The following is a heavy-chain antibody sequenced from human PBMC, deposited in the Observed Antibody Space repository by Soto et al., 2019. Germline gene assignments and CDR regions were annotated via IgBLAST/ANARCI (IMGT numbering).Heavy chain of an antibody. Sequence: PGESLKISCKGSGYSFTSYWIGWVRQMPGKGLEWMGIIYPGDSDTRYSPSFQGQVTISADKSISTAYLQWSSLKASDTAMYYCARTGFWSGYYEAYYYYGMDVWGQGTTVTVSS. J-gene: IGHJ6*02. CDR2: IYPGDSDT. D-gene: IGHD3-3*01. CDR3: ARTGFWSGYYEAYYYYGMDV. V-gene: IGHV5-51*01. CDR1: GYSFTSYW.